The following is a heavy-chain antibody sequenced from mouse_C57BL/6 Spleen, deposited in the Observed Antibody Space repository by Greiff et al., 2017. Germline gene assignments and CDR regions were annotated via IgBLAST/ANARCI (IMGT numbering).Heavy chain of an antibody. CDR1: GYSITSGYY. CDR3: AVVYYYGSSYFDY. D-gene: IGHD1-1*01. J-gene: IGHJ2*01. CDR2: ISYDGSN. V-gene: IGHV3-6*01. Sequence: EVQLQESGPGLVKPSQSLSLTCSVTGYSITSGYYWNWIRQFPGNKLEWMGYISYDGSNNYNPSLKNRISITRDTSKNQFFLKLNSVTTEDTATYYCAVVYYYGSSYFDYWGQGTTLTVSS.